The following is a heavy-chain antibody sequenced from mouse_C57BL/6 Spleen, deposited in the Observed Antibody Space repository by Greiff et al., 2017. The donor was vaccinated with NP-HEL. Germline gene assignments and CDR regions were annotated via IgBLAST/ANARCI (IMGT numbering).Heavy chain of an antibody. CDR1: GYTFTSYW. CDR3: ARFGTYYSNPDY. J-gene: IGHJ2*01. D-gene: IGHD2-5*01. V-gene: IGHV1-64*01. CDR2: IHPNSGST. Sequence: QVQLKQPGAELVKPGASVKLSCKASGYTFTSYWMHWVKQRPGQGLEWIGMIHPNSGSTNYNEKFKSKATLTVDKSSSTAYMQLSSLTSEDSAVYYCARFGTYYSNPDYWGQGTTLTVSS.